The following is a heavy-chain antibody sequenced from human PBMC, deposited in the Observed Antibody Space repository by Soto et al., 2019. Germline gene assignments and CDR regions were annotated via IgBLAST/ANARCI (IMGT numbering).Heavy chain of an antibody. J-gene: IGHJ2*01. CDR3: ARVRSKGIDYGDNKPACYFDL. Sequence: QVQLVQSGAEVKKPGSSVKVSCMASGGPFSSYAFSWVRQAPGQGLEWMGGIIPLFVTTNYAQKFQGRVTITADESTSTDYIELSSQRSEDTAVYSCARVRSKGIDYGDNKPACYFDLWGRGTLVTVSS. D-gene: IGHD4-17*01. V-gene: IGHV1-69*01. CDR1: GGPFSSYA. CDR2: IIPLFVTT.